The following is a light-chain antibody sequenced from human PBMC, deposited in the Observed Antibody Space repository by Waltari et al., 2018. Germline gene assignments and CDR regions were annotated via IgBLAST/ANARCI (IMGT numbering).Light chain of an antibody. V-gene: IGLV2-11*01. J-gene: IGLJ1*01. CDR3: CSYAGSYFYV. Sequence: QSALTQPRSVSGSAGQSVTISCTGTSSDADGYKYVSWYQQHPGKAPKLMIYDVTKRPSGVPDRSSGSKSGNTASLTISGLQAEDEADYYCCSYAGSYFYVFATGTKVTVL. CDR2: DVT. CDR1: SSDADGYKY.